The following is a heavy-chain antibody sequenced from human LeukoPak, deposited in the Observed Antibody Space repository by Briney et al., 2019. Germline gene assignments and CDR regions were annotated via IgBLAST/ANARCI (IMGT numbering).Heavy chain of an antibody. D-gene: IGHD6-13*01. CDR3: AKDITWYSSSWNAFDI. V-gene: IGHV3-21*01. J-gene: IGHJ3*02. Sequence: GGSLRLSCAASGFTFSSYSMNWVRQAPGKGLEWVSSISSSSSYIYYADSVKGRFTISRDNAKNSLYLQMNSLRAEDTAVYYCAKDITWYSSSWNAFDIWGQGTMVTVSS. CDR1: GFTFSSYS. CDR2: ISSSSSYI.